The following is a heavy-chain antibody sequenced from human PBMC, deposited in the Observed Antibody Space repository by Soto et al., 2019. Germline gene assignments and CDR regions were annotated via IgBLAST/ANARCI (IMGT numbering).Heavy chain of an antibody. CDR3: ARGRRGRSGNSSGYFYFDY. D-gene: IGHD3-22*01. CDR2: IYYSGST. V-gene: IGHV4-31*03. CDR1: GGSISSGGYY. J-gene: IGHJ4*02. Sequence: PSETLSLTCTVSGGSISSGGYYWSWIRQHPGKGLEWIGYIYYSGSTYYNPSLKSRVTISVDTSKNQFSLKLSSVTAADTAVYYCARGRRGRSGNSSGYFYFDYWGQGTLVTVSS.